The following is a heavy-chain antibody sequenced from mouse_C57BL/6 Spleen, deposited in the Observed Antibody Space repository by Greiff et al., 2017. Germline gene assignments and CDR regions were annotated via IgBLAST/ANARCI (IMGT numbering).Heavy chain of an antibody. D-gene: IGHD2-3*01. V-gene: IGHV1-74*01. CDR3: AVGDDGYYGGAMDY. CDR2: LHPTDSDT. CDR1: GYTFTSYW. Sequence: LQQPGAELVKPGASVKVSCKASGYTFTSYWLHWVKQRPGHGLEWIGRLHPTDSDTNSNQKFKGKATLTVDKSSSTAYMQLSSLTSEYSAVYYCAVGDDGYYGGAMDYWGQGTSVTVSS. J-gene: IGHJ4*01.